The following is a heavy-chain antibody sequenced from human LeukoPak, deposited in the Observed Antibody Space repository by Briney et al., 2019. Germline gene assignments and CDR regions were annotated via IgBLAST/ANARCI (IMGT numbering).Heavy chain of an antibody. Sequence: GGSLRLSCAASGFIISNNYMSWVRQAPGKGLEWVSYISSGSSYTNYADFVKGRFTISRDNAKNSLYLQMNSLRAEDTAVYYCARGNYYDSSDIDNWGQGTLVTVSS. CDR3: ARGNYYDSSDIDN. V-gene: IGHV3-11*06. CDR1: GFIISNNY. J-gene: IGHJ4*02. D-gene: IGHD3-22*01. CDR2: ISSGSSYT.